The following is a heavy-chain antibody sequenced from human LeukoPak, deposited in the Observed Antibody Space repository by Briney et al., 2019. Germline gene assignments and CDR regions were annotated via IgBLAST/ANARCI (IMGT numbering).Heavy chain of an antibody. V-gene: IGHV3-43*02. J-gene: IGHJ4*02. CDR3: AKDILYLAEMATTFDY. D-gene: IGHD5-24*01. CDR1: GFTFDDYA. CDR2: ISGDGGST. Sequence: GGSLRLSCAASGFTFDDYAMHWVRQAPGKGLERVSLISGDGGSTYYADSVKGRFTISRDNSKNSLYLQMNSLRTEDTALYYCAKDILYLAEMATTFDYWGQGTLVTVSS.